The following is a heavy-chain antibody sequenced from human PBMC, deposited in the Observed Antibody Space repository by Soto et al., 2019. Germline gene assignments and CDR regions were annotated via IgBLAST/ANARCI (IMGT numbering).Heavy chain of an antibody. Sequence: SETLSLTCTVSGGSISSGGYYWNWIRQHPGKGLEWIGYIYYSGTTYYNPSLKSRVTISVDTSKNQFSLKLSSVTAADTAVFYCAASCVGCGGFNYYGMDVWGQGTTVTVS. CDR1: GGSISSGGYY. CDR3: AASCVGCGGFNYYGMDV. V-gene: IGHV4-31*03. J-gene: IGHJ6*02. CDR2: IYYSGTT. D-gene: IGHD2-21*01.